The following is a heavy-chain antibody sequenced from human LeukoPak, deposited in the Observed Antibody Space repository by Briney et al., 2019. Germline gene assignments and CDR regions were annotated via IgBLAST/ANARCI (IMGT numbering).Heavy chain of an antibody. D-gene: IGHD3-16*01. V-gene: IGHV3-23*01. CDR3: AKCAQSYGNDAFDT. CDR2: IRGGGAGA. J-gene: IGHJ3*02. Sequence: GGSLRPSCAASEFTFSSFAMSWVRQAPGKGLEWVSYIRGGGAGALYADSVRGRFTISRDNSKSTLYLQMNSLRVEDTAVYYCAKCAQSYGNDAFDTWGPGTMVTVSS. CDR1: EFTFSSFA.